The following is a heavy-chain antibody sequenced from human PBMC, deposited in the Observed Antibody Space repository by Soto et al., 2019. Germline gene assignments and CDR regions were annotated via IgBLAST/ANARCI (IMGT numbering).Heavy chain of an antibody. CDR3: AKEGAKTTWNFGY. CDR2: VSPHAANT. J-gene: IGHJ4*02. V-gene: IGHV3-23*01. D-gene: IGHD1-26*01. CDR1: GFTFDSCG. Sequence: GGSLRLSCVASGFTFDSCGMNWVRQAPGKGLEWVAGVSPHAANTYYADSVRGRFIISRDDSRKTVSLDMNSLRGEDVVVYYCAKEGAKTTWNFGYGGQGTVVAVSS.